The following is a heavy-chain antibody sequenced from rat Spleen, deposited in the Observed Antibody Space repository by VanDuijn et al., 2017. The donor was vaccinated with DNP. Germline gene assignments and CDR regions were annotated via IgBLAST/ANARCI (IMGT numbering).Heavy chain of an antibody. Sequence: QVQLEESGPGLMQPSETLSLTCTVSGFSLTSYGVSWVRQPPGKGLEWIGAIWSGGNTDYNSGLKSRLSISRDTSKSQVFLKMNSVQTEDSAMYFCARSLATVVPTGAMDVWGQGTSVTVSS. V-gene: IGHV2-16*01. D-gene: IGHD1-3*01. J-gene: IGHJ4*01. CDR3: ARSLATVVPTGAMDV. CDR2: IWSGGNT. CDR1: GFSLTSYG.